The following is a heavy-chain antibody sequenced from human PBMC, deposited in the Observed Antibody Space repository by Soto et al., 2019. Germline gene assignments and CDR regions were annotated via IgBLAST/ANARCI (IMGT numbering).Heavy chain of an antibody. V-gene: IGHV3-21*01. CDR3: ARVSVLEWLPKLNWFDP. Sequence: EVQLVESGGGLVKPGGSLRLSCAASGFTFSSYSMNWVRQAPGKGLEWVSSISSSSSYIYYADSVKGRFTISRDNAKNSLYLQMNSLRAEDTAVYYCARVSVLEWLPKLNWFDPWGQGTLVTVSS. CDR1: GFTFSSYS. CDR2: ISSSSSYI. D-gene: IGHD3-3*01. J-gene: IGHJ5*02.